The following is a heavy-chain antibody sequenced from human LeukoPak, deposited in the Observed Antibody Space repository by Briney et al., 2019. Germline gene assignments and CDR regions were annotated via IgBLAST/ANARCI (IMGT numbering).Heavy chain of an antibody. CDR1: GGSISSYY. D-gene: IGHD5-12*01. J-gene: IGHJ6*03. V-gene: IGHV4-4*07. Sequence: PSETLSLTCTVSGGSISSYYWSWIRQPAGKGLEWIGRIYTSGSTNYNPSLKSRVTMSVDTSKNQFSLKLSSVTAADTAVYYCARDFGYEGYYYYMDVWGKGTTVTVSS. CDR2: IYTSGST. CDR3: ARDFGYEGYYYYMDV.